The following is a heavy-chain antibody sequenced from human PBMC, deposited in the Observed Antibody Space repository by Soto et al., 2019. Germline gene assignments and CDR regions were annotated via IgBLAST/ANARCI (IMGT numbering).Heavy chain of an antibody. CDR1: GYTFTSYD. V-gene: IGHV1-8*01. Sequence: QVQLVQSGAEVKKPGASVKVSCKASGYTFTSYDINWVRQATGQGLEYLGWMNPNSGNTGYVQKFQGRVTMTRDTSKSTAYMELSSLRSEDTAVYFCARGVKSGAYSRWFDPWGQGTLVTVSS. CDR2: MNPNSGNT. J-gene: IGHJ5*02. CDR3: ARGVKSGAYSRWFDP. D-gene: IGHD4-17*01.